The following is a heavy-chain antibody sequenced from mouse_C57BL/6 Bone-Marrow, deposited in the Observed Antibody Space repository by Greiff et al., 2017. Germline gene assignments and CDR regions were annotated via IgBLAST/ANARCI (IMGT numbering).Heavy chain of an antibody. CDR3: ARSYYFGD. CDR1: GFTFSSYG. J-gene: IGHJ2*01. V-gene: IGHV5-6*01. CDR2: ISSGGSYT. Sequence: EVQLVESGGDLVKPGGSLKLSCAASGFTFSSYGMSWVRQTPDKRLEWVATISSGGSYTYYPDSVKGRFTISRDNAKNTLYLQMSSLKSEDTAMYYCARSYYFGDWGQGTTLTVSS.